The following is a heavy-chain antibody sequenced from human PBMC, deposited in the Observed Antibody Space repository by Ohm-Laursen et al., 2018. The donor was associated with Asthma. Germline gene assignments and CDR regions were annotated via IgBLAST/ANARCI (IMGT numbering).Heavy chain of an antibody. CDR3: ARDWRIQDAFDI. CDR2: ISNDESST. J-gene: IGHJ3*02. CDR1: GFPSSRYA. D-gene: IGHD5-18*01. V-gene: IGHV3-30-3*01. Sequence: SLRLSCTASGFPSSRYAIHWVRQAPGKGLEWVAAISNDESSTYHADSVKGRFTMSRDNSKNTLYLQMNSLRAEDTAVYYCARDWRIQDAFDIWGQGTMVTVSS.